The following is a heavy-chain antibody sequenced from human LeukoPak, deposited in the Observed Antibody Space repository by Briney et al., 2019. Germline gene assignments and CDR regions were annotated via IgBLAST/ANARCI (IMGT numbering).Heavy chain of an antibody. CDR3: ARVAPDNWFDP. D-gene: IGHD5-12*01. Sequence: SQTLSLTCTVSGGSISSGGYYWSWIRQHPGKGLEWIGYIYYSGSTNYNPSLKSRVTISVDTSKNQFSLKLNSVTAADTAVYYCARVAPDNWFDPWGQGTLVTVSS. CDR1: GGSISSGGYY. J-gene: IGHJ5*02. V-gene: IGHV4-31*03. CDR2: IYYSGST.